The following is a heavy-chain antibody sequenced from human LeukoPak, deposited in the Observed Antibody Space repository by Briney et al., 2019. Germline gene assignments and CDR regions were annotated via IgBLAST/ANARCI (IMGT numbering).Heavy chain of an antibody. D-gene: IGHD3-9*01. CDR3: AKTSRDVLTGYGNPTDS. V-gene: IGHV3-23*01. CDR2: ISGSGGSL. Sequence: GGSLRLSCAASGFTFSSYAMSWVRQAPGKGLEWVSAISGSGGSLYNADSVKGRFTISRDNSKKTLYLQMNSLRAEDTAVYYCAKTSRDVLTGYGNPTDSWGQGTLVTVSS. CDR1: GFTFSSYA. J-gene: IGHJ4*02.